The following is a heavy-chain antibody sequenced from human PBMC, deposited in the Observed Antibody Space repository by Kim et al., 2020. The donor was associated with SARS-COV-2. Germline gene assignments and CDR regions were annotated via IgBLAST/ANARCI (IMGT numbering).Heavy chain of an antibody. Sequence: ASVKVSCKASGYTFTSYAMNWVRQAPGQGLEWMGWINTNTGNPTYAQGFTGRFVFSLDTSVSTAYLQISSLKAEDTAVYYCAILAGNWNDEFVGGLDYYYYGMDVWGQGTTVTVSS. J-gene: IGHJ6*02. CDR1: GYTFTSYA. D-gene: IGHD1-1*01. CDR2: INTNTGNP. CDR3: AILAGNWNDEFVGGLDYYYYGMDV. V-gene: IGHV7-4-1*02.